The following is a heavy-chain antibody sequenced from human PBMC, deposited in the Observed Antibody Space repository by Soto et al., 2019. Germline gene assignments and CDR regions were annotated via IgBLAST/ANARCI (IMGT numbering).Heavy chain of an antibody. Sequence: QVQLVESGGGVVQPGRSLRLSCAASGFTFSSYAMHWVRQAPGKGLEWVAVISYDGSNKYYADSVKGRFTISRDNSKNTLYLQMNSLRAEDTAVYYCARVGGRYDSSGYHLEYWGQGTLVTVSS. CDR2: ISYDGSNK. V-gene: IGHV3-30-3*01. CDR1: GFTFSSYA. CDR3: ARVGGRYDSSGYHLEY. J-gene: IGHJ4*02. D-gene: IGHD3-22*01.